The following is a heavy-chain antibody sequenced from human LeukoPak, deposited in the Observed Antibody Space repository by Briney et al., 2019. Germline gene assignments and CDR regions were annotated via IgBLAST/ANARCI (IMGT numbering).Heavy chain of an antibody. CDR2: ISSGGSTV. Sequence: GGSLRLSCTASGFTFSNYEMHWVRRAPGKGLEWVSYISSGGSTVYYADSVKGRFTVSRDNAKNSLYLQMSSLRAEDTAVYYCARGGSFVEYWGQGALVSVSS. CDR1: GFTFSNYE. J-gene: IGHJ4*02. CDR3: ARGGSFVEY. D-gene: IGHD3-10*01. V-gene: IGHV3-48*03.